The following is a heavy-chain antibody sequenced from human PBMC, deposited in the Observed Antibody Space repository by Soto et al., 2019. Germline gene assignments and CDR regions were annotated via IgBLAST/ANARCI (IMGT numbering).Heavy chain of an antibody. J-gene: IGHJ5*02. CDR2: IYHSGST. D-gene: IGHD3-10*01. Sequence: QVQLQESGPGLVKPSGTLSLTCAVSGGSISSSNWWSWVRQPPGKGLEWIGEIYHSGSTNYNPSLESRVTISVDKSKNQFSLKLSSVTAADTAVYYCAHKGGSGSYYNRGWFDPWGQGTLVTVSS. CDR1: GGSISSSNW. V-gene: IGHV4-4*02. CDR3: AHKGGSGSYYNRGWFDP.